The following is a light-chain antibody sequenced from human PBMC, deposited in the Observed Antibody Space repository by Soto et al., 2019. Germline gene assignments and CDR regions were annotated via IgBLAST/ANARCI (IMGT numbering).Light chain of an antibody. CDR1: QNINNY. Sequence: DIQMTQSPSSLSSSVGDRFTMTCRASQNINNYLNWYQQKPGEAPKLLIYAASSLQSGVPSRFSGSGSGTDFTLTISSLQPEDFATYYCQQSYSTPITFGQGTRLEIK. J-gene: IGKJ5*01. CDR2: AAS. CDR3: QQSYSTPIT. V-gene: IGKV1-39*01.